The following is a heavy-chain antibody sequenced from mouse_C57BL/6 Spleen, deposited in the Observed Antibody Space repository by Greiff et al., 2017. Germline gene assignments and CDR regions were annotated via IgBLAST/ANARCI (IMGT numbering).Heavy chain of an antibody. CDR1: GYTFTSYG. Sequence: QVQLKESGAELARPGASVKLSCKASGYTFTSYGISWVKQRTGQGLEWIGEIYPRSGNTYYNEKFKGKATLTADKSSSTAYMELRSLTSEDSAVYFCASQRGSYYYAMDCWGKGASVTVAS. J-gene: IGHJ4*01. D-gene: IGHD1-1*01. CDR2: IYPRSGNT. V-gene: IGHV1-81*01. CDR3: ASQRGSYYYAMDC.